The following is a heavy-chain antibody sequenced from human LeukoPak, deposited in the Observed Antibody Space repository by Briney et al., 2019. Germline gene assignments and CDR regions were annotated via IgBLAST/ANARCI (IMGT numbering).Heavy chain of an antibody. CDR1: GYSFTSYW. V-gene: IGHV5-51*01. D-gene: IGHD2-2*01. CDR3: ARHADEPHIVVVPAAIDY. Sequence: GESLKISCKGSGYSFTSYWSGWLRQMPGKGLEWMGVIYPGDSGTRYSPSFQNQVTISADNSISTAYLQWSSLKASDTAMYYCARHADEPHIVVVPAAIDYWGQGTLVTVSS. CDR2: IYPGDSGT. J-gene: IGHJ4*02.